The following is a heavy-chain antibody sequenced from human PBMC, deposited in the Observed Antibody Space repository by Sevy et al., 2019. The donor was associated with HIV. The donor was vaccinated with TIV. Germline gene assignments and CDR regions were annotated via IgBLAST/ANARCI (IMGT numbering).Heavy chain of an antibody. Sequence: SETLSLTCTVSGGSISAYYWSWIRQPPGKGLEYLGYIYYTGSTNYNPSLKSRVTISVDTSKNQFSLKLSSVTAADTAVYYCARAPPVRSGDDSLNWFDPWGQRTLVTVSS. V-gene: IGHV4-59*01. J-gene: IGHJ5*02. CDR1: GGSISAYY. CDR3: ARAPPVRSGDDSLNWFDP. CDR2: IYYTGST. D-gene: IGHD5-12*01.